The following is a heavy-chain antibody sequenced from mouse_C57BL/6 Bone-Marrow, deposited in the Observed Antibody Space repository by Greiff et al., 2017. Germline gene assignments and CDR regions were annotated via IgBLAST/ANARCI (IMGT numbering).Heavy chain of an antibody. D-gene: IGHD2-1*01. CDR2: ILPGSGST. V-gene: IGHV1-9*01. Sequence: QVQLQQSGAELMKPGASVKLSCKATGYTFTGYWIEWVKQRPGHGLEWIGEILPGSGSTNYNEKFKGKATFTADTSSNTAYMQLSSLTTEDSAIYYCAGGGNLYGNYEFAYWGQGTLVTVSA. J-gene: IGHJ3*01. CDR1: GYTFTGYW. CDR3: AGGGNLYGNYEFAY.